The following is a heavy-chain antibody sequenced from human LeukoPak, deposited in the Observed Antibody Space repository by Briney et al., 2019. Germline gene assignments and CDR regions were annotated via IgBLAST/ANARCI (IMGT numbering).Heavy chain of an antibody. V-gene: IGHV4-59*12. CDR2: IYHSGST. D-gene: IGHD6-6*01. J-gene: IGHJ6*03. CDR1: GGSISSYY. Sequence: SETQSLTCTVSGGSISSYYWSWIRQPPGKGLEWIGYIYHSGSTYYNPSLKSRVTISVDRSKNQFSLKLSSVTAADTAVYYCARVRSSSDYYYYMDVWGKGTTVTVSS. CDR3: ARVRSSSDYYYYMDV.